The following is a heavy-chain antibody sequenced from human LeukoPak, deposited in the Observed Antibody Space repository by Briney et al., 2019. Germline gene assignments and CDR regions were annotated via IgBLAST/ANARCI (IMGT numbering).Heavy chain of an antibody. D-gene: IGHD2-8*01. V-gene: IGHV1-69*13. Sequence: GASVKVSCKASGYTFTSYAISWVRQAPGQGLEWMGGIIPIFGTANYAQKFQGRVTITADESTSTAYMELSSLRSEDTAVYYCARADLKMDYYGMDVWGQGTTVTVSS. CDR2: IIPIFGTA. CDR3: ARADLKMDYYGMDV. CDR1: GYTFTSYA. J-gene: IGHJ6*02.